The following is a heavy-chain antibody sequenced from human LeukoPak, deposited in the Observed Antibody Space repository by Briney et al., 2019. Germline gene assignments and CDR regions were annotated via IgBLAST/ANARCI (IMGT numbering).Heavy chain of an antibody. J-gene: IGHJ4*02. CDR3: ARDPSSTSCLDY. CDR1: GFTFSSYA. CDR2: ISYDGSNK. V-gene: IGHV3-30-3*01. D-gene: IGHD2-2*01. Sequence: PGRSLRLSCAASGFTFSSYAMHWVRQAPGKGLEWVAVISYDGSNKYYADSVKGRFTISRDNSKNTLYLQMNSLRAEDTAVYYCARDPSSTSCLDYWGQRTLVTVSS.